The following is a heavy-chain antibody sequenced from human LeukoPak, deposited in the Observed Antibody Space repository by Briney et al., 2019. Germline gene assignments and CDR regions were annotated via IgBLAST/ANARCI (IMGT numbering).Heavy chain of an antibody. CDR1: GFTFSKYA. D-gene: IGHD3-16*01. CDR2: ISGSGNST. V-gene: IGHV3-23*01. J-gene: IGHJ4*02. Sequence: PGGSLRLSCAASGFTFSKYAMSWVRQAPGKGLEWVSGISGSGNSTYYAESVKGRFTISRDNAKNTLYLQMNSLRAEDTAVYYCTRGGVDYWGQGTLVTVSS. CDR3: TRGGVDY.